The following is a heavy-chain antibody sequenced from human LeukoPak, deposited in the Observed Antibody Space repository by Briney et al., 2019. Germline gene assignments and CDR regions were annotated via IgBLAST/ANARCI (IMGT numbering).Heavy chain of an antibody. V-gene: IGHV4-39*01. CDR2: IYYSGST. Sequence: PSETLSLTCTVSGGSISSSSYYWGWIRQPPGKGLEWIGSIYYSGSTYYNPSLKSRVTISVDTSKNQFSLKLTSVTAADTAVYYCARARIYDYVWGSYRPYFDYWGQGTLVTVSS. D-gene: IGHD3-16*02. J-gene: IGHJ4*02. CDR3: ARARIYDYVWGSYRPYFDY. CDR1: GGSISSSSYY.